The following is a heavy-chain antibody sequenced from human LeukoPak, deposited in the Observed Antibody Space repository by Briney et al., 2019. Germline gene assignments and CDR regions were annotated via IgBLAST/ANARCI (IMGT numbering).Heavy chain of an antibody. CDR1: GGSFSGYY. CDR3: ARGDKKVKICSGGSCYPNYYYYYYMDV. J-gene: IGHJ6*03. Sequence: SETLSLTCAVYGGSFSGYYWSWIRQPPGKGLEWIGEINHSGSTNYNPSLKSRVTISVDTSKNQFSLKLSSVTAADTAVYYCARGDKKVKICSGGSCYPNYYYYYYMDVWGKGTTVTVSS. CDR2: INHSGST. V-gene: IGHV4-34*01. D-gene: IGHD2-15*01.